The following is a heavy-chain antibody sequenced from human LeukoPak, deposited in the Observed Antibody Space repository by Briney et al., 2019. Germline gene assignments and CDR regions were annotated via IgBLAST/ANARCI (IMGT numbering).Heavy chain of an antibody. CDR3: ARPSSYYDSSGYYLPEYFQH. CDR2: IIPILGIA. Sequence: ASVKVSCKASGGTFSIYAISWVRQAPGQGLEWMGRIIPILGIANYAQKFQGRVTITADKSTSTAYMELSSLRSEDTAVYYCARPSSYYDSSGYYLPEYFQHWGQGTLVTVSS. V-gene: IGHV1-69*04. CDR1: GGTFSIYA. D-gene: IGHD3-22*01. J-gene: IGHJ1*01.